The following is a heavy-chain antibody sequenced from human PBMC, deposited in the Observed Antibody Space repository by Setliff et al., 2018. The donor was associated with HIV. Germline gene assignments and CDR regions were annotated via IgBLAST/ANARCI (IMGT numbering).Heavy chain of an antibody. J-gene: IGHJ3*02. Sequence: SETLSLTCAVYGGSFSGYYWSWIRQPPGKGLEWIGEINHSESPNYNPSLKSRVTISVATSKKQFSLKLTSVTAADTAVYYCAKEHGNYDTSADYSPDAFDIWGQGTMVTVSS. V-gene: IGHV4-34*01. CDR1: GGSFSGYY. CDR3: AKEHGNYDTSADYSPDAFDI. CDR2: INHSESP. D-gene: IGHD3-22*01.